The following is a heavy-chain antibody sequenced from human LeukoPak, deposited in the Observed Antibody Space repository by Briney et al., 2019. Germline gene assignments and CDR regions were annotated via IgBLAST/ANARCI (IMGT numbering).Heavy chain of an antibody. D-gene: IGHD5-18*01. CDR1: GGTVSSCA. V-gene: IGHV1-69*05. Sequence: SVNVSCKASGGTVSSCAISWVRQAPRPGLEWMGGIIPIFGTANYSQKFQGRVTITTDESTSTAYMALGSLRSEDTAVYYCARPVGGYSYGYYFDYWGQGTLVTVSS. CDR3: ARPVGGYSYGYYFDY. CDR2: IIPIFGTA. J-gene: IGHJ4*02.